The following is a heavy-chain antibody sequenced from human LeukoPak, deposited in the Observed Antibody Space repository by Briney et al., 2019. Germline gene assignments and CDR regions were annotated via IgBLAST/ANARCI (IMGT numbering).Heavy chain of an antibody. CDR2: IYDSVFT. CDR3: ARTTRVTPDGRAEYFED. Sequence: PSETLSLTCTASGGSISSYYWSWIRQPPGKGLEWIGYIYDSVFTKYNPSLKSRVTISVDTSKSQFSLSLRSVTAADTAMYYCARTTRVTPDGRAEYFEDWGQGTLVIVSS. D-gene: IGHD4-11*01. J-gene: IGHJ1*01. CDR1: GGSISSYY. V-gene: IGHV4-59*01.